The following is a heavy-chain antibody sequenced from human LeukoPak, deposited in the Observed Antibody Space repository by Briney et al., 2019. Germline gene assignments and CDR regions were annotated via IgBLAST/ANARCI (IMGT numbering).Heavy chain of an antibody. J-gene: IGHJ5*02. CDR3: ARLRIGSGGFWWFDP. CDR1: GFSFGNYW. CDR2: INEVGSEP. D-gene: IGHD2-15*01. Sequence: GGSLRLSWTAAGFSFGNYWMGWVRQAPGGVLGWVANINEVGSEPYYGGSLEGRFTISRDTAKNSLYLKMNSLRAEDTAMYYCARLRIGSGGFWWFDPWGQGALVTVSS. V-gene: IGHV3-7*01.